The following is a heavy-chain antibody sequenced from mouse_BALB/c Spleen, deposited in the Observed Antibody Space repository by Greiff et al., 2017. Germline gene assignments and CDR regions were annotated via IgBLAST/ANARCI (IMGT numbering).Heavy chain of an antibody. V-gene: IGHV1-14*01. J-gene: IGHJ4*01. CDR1: GYTFTSYV. Sequence: EVQLQQSGAELAKPGASVKMSCKASGYTFTSYVMHWVKQKPGQGLEWIGYINPYNDGTKYNEKFKGKATLTSDKSSSTAYIELSSLTSEDSAVYYCARLGVYYYAIDYWGQGTSVTVSS. CDR3: ARLGVYYYAIDY. CDR2: INPYNDGT.